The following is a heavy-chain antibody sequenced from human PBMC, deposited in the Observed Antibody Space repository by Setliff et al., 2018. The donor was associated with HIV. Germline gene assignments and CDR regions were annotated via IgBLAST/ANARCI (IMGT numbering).Heavy chain of an antibody. J-gene: IGHJ4*02. D-gene: IGHD6-19*01. CDR1: GFAFSSYA. CDR2: ISGSGGST. Sequence: GGSLRLSCAASGFAFSSYAMSWVRQAPGKGLEWVSAISGSGGSTYYADSVKGRFTISRDNSKNMLYLQMNRLRAEDTAVYYCASPASGGSSGQYHYRGQGTLVTVSS. CDR3: ASPASGGSSGQYHY. V-gene: IGHV3-23*01.